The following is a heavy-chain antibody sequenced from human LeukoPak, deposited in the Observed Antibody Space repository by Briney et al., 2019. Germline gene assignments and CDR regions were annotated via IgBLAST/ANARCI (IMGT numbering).Heavy chain of an antibody. CDR3: ARTQHCSSTSWPHGLDS. D-gene: IGHD2-2*01. J-gene: IGHJ5*01. V-gene: IGHV4-30-2*06. CDR2: LYQGGST. CDR1: GGSISIGGFS. Sequence: PSETLSLTCAVSGGSISIGGFSWSWIRQSPGKGLEYIGYLYQGGSTYYKPSLSSPVTISRGRSKNHFFLTLTSVTAADTAVYYCARTQHCSSTSWPHGLDSWGQGTLVTVSS.